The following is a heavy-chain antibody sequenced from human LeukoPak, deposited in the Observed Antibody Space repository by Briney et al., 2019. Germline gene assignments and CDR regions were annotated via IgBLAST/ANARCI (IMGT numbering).Heavy chain of an antibody. D-gene: IGHD3-10*01. V-gene: IGHV3-11*01. CDR2: ISSSGSNK. Sequence: PGGSLRLSCAASGFIFSDYYMSWIRQAPGKGLEWVSYISSSGSNKYYADSVKGRFTISRDNAKNSYLQMNSLRAEDTAVYYCARDGHAYGRGSPHYWGQGTLVTVSS. CDR1: GFIFSDYY. CDR3: ARDGHAYGRGSPHY. J-gene: IGHJ4*02.